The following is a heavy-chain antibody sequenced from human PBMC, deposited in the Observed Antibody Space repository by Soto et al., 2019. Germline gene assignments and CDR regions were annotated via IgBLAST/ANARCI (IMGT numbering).Heavy chain of an antibody. D-gene: IGHD6-19*01. CDR1: GFTFSSYG. Sequence: QVQLVESGGGVVQPGRSLRLSCAASGFTFSSYGMHWVRQAPGKGLEWVAVIWYDGSNKYYADSVKGRFTISRDNSKNTLYLQMNSLRAEDTAVYYCARDLYSSGWYGYYYYYGMDVWGRGTTVTVSS. J-gene: IGHJ6*02. V-gene: IGHV3-33*01. CDR3: ARDLYSSGWYGYYYYYGMDV. CDR2: IWYDGSNK.